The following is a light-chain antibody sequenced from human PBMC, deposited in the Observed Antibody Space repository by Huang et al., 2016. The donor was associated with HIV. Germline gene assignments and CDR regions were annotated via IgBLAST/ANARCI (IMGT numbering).Light chain of an antibody. CDR3: QQSYGTPLT. Sequence: DIQMTQSPSSLSASVGDRVTITFRASQRICSYLNWYQHKPGKVPKILIYAASRLQRCVPTRFSGSGSGTDFTLTISSLQPEDFATYYCQQSYGTPLTFGGGTKVEIK. CDR2: AAS. V-gene: IGKV1-39*01. J-gene: IGKJ4*01. CDR1: QRICSY.